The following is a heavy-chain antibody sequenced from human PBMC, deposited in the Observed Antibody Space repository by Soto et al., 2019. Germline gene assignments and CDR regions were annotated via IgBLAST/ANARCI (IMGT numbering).Heavy chain of an antibody. Sequence: EVQLVESGGGLVQPGGSLRISCAAPGFTLSTGWMHWVHHTPGKGLLWVSRISSDGRSTNYADSVGGRFTVSWDNARNTLYLEMSSLRVEYTAVYYCTSGAAVRGQGILVTVSS. J-gene: IGHJ4*02. CDR3: TSGAAV. V-gene: IGHV3-74*01. D-gene: IGHD6-25*01. CDR1: GFTLSTGW. CDR2: ISSDGRST.